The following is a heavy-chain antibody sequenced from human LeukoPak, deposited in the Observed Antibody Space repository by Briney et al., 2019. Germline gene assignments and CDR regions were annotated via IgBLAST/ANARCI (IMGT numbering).Heavy chain of an antibody. Sequence: GGPLNISGKGPGSTFTSYWISGVGQLPGKGLEWTGIIYPGDSDTRYSPSFQGQVTISADKSISTAYLQWSSLKASDTAMYYCARMEMATRPIDYWGQGTLVTVSS. CDR3: ARMEMATRPIDY. D-gene: IGHD5-24*01. J-gene: IGHJ4*02. CDR2: IYPGDSDT. CDR1: GSTFTSYW. V-gene: IGHV5-51*01.